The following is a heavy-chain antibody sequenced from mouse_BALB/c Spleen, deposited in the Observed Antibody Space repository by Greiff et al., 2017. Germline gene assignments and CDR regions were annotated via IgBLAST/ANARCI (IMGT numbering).Heavy chain of an antibody. Sequence: VQLHQSGAELVRPGTSVKVSCKASGYAFTNYLIEWVKQRPGQGLEWIGVINPGSGGTNYNEKFKGKATLTADKSSSTAYMQLSSLTSDDSAVYFCAREGGTGAMDYWGQGTSVTVSS. V-gene: IGHV1-54*01. D-gene: IGHD4-1*01. J-gene: IGHJ4*01. CDR3: AREGGTGAMDY. CDR2: INPGSGGT. CDR1: GYAFTNYL.